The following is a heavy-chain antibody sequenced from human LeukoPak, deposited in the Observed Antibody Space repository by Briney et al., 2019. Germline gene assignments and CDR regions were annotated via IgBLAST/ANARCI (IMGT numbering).Heavy chain of an antibody. V-gene: IGHV3-48*04. J-gene: IGHJ4*02. D-gene: IGHD3-10*02. CDR2: ISIVDTTI. CDR3: ARGPYPGSMFLDH. Sequence: TGGSLRLSCAASGFTFSSYGMHWVRQAPGTGLEWVSYISIVDTTIYYADSVKGRFTISRDNAERSLYLQMNGLRAEDSAVYYCARGPYPGSMFLDHWGQGTLVTVSS. CDR1: GFTFSSYG.